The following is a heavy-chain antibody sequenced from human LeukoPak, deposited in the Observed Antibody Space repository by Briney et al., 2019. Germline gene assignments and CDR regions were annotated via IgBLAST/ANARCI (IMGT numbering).Heavy chain of an antibody. CDR2: INPNTGGT. J-gene: IGHJ6*03. D-gene: IGHD5-12*01. V-gene: IGHV1-2*02. Sequence: ASVKVSCKASGYTFTGYYMHWVRQAPGQGLEWMGWINPNTGGTNYAQKFQGRVTMTRDTSISTAYMELGRLRSDDTAVYYCARFYSGYGNYYYYMDVWGKGTTVTVSS. CDR3: ARFYSGYGNYYYYMDV. CDR1: GYTFTGYY.